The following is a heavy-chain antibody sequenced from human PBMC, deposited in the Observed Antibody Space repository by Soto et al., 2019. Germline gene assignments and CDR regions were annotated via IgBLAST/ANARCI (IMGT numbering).Heavy chain of an antibody. CDR1: GGSLRSGSYY. CDR3: ARDSSGRHDY. J-gene: IGHJ4*02. CDR2: IYHSGTT. D-gene: IGHD3-22*01. V-gene: IGHV4-61*01. Sequence: SETLSLTCSVSGGSLRSGSYYWARIRQPPGKGLEWIGYIYHSGTTVYNASLRSRVTISVDTSKNQFFLKMNAMTAADTAVYYCARDSSGRHDYWGQGTLVTVSS.